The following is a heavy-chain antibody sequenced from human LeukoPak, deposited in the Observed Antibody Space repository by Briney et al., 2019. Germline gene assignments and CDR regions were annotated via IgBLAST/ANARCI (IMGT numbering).Heavy chain of an antibody. CDR3: ARDAPQVPAAGVLAS. J-gene: IGHJ5*02. CDR1: GFTVSDNY. Sequence: GGPLRLSCAASGFTVSDNYMSWVRHPPGKGLEWVSVMYSGGDTYYANSVKGRFTFSRDISKNTVYLQTNGLRTEDTAVYYCARDAPQVPAAGVLASWGQGTLVTVSS. CDR2: MYSGGDT. D-gene: IGHD6-13*01. V-gene: IGHV3-53*01.